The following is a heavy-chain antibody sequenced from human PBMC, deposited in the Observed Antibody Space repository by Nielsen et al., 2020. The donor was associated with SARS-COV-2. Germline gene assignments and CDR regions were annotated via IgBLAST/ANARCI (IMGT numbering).Heavy chain of an antibody. V-gene: IGHV1-46*01. Sequence: ASVKVSCKASGYTFTSYYMHWVRQAPGQGLEWMGIINPNGGSTSYAQKFQGRVTMTRDTSTSTVYMELSSLRSEDTAVYYCARDGRIAARASYYYYYGMDVWGQGTTVTVSS. CDR3: ARDGRIAARASYYYYYGMDV. CDR1: GYTFTSYY. CDR2: INPNGGST. J-gene: IGHJ6*02. D-gene: IGHD6-6*01.